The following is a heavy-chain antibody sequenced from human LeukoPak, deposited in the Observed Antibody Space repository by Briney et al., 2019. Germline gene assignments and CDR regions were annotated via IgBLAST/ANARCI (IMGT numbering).Heavy chain of an antibody. V-gene: IGHV1-18*01. CDR2: ISAYNGNT. Sequence: ASVKVSCKASGGIFSNYVFSWARQAPGQGLEWMGWISAYNGNTNYAQKLQGRVTTTTDTSTSTAYMELRSLRSDDTAVYYCATALRGDFWSGNDAFDIWGQGTMVTVSS. CDR3: ATALRGDFWSGNDAFDI. J-gene: IGHJ3*02. D-gene: IGHD3-3*01. CDR1: GGIFSNYV.